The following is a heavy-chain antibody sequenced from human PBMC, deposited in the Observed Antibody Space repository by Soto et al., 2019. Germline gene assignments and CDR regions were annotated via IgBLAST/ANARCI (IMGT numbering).Heavy chain of an antibody. Sequence: PGGSLRLSCAASGFTFSSYSMNWVRQAPGKGLEWVSSISSSSSYIYYADSVKGRFTISRDNAKNSLYLQMNSLRAEDTAVYYCARVLGFIAVAGTDGYYYYGMDVWGQGTTVTVSS. J-gene: IGHJ6*02. CDR1: GFTFSSYS. D-gene: IGHD6-19*01. CDR2: ISSSSSYI. CDR3: ARVLGFIAVAGTDGYYYYGMDV. V-gene: IGHV3-21*01.